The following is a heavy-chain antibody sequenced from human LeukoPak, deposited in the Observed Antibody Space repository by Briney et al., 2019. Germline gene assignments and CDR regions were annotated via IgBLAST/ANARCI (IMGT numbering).Heavy chain of an antibody. V-gene: IGHV1-24*01. CDR2: FDPEDGET. CDR1: GYTLTELS. Sequence: ASVKVSCKVSGYTLTELSMHWVRQAPGKGLEWMGGFDPEDGETIYAQKFQGRVTMTEDTSTDTAYMELSSLRSEDTAVYYCATAQGLRPFLDAFDIWGQGTMVTVSS. D-gene: IGHD4-17*01. CDR3: ATAQGLRPFLDAFDI. J-gene: IGHJ3*02.